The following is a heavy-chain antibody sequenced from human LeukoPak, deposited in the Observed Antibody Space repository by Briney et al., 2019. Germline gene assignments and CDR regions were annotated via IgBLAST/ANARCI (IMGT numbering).Heavy chain of an antibody. Sequence: GGSLRLSCAASGFTFSSYSMNWVRQAPGKGLEWVSYISSSSSTIYYADSVKGRFTISRDNAKNSLYLQMNSLRAEDTAVYYCARDTGAVAGYYWGQGTLVTVSS. J-gene: IGHJ4*02. CDR1: GFTFSSYS. D-gene: IGHD6-19*01. V-gene: IGHV3-48*01. CDR2: ISSSSSTI. CDR3: ARDTGAVAGYY.